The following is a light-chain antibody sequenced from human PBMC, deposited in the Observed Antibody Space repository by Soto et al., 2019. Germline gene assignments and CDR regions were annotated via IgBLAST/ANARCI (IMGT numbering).Light chain of an antibody. J-gene: IGKJ2*01. CDR1: HRLNTY. Sequence: IRMTQSPSSLSASIGDRVTFTCRASHRLNTYLAWYQQKPGKAPKLLIYGASTLQSGVPSRFSGSGSGTDFTLLISSLQSEDFAVYYCQQYGSSPRTFGQGTKLEIK. CDR2: GAS. CDR3: QQYGSSPRT. V-gene: IGKV1-8*01.